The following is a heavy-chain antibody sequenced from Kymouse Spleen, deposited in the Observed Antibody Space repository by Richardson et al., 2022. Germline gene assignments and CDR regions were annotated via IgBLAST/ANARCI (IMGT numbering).Heavy chain of an antibody. CDR1: GGSISSYY. J-gene: IGHJ4*02. CDR3: ARKAAAGTYFDY. CDR2: IYYSGST. V-gene: IGHV4-59*01. D-gene: IGHD6-13*01. Sequence: QVQLQESGPGLVKPSETLSLTCTVSGGSISSYYWSWIRQPPGKGLEWIGYIYYSGSTNYNPSLKSRVTISVDTSKNQFSLKLSSVTAADTAVYYCARKAAAGTYFDYWGQGTLVTVSS.